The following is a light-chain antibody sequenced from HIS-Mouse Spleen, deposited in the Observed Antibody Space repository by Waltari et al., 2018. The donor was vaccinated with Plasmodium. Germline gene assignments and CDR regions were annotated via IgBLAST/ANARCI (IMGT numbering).Light chain of an antibody. CDR2: RNK. J-gene: IGLJ3*02. V-gene: IGLV1-47*01. CDR3: AAWDDSLSGRV. CDR1: SSNIGRNY. Sequence: QSVLTQPPSASGTPGQRVTISCSGSSSNIGRNYVYWYQQLPGTAPKLLIYRNKQRPPGVPDRFSGSKSGTSASLAISGLRSEDEADYYCAAWDDSLSGRVFGGGTKLTVL.